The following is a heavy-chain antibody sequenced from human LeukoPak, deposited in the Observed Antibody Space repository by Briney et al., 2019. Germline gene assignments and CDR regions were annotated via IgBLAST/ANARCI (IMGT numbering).Heavy chain of an antibody. J-gene: IGHJ4*02. CDR2: IIPILGTP. CDR1: GGTFNSHA. CDR3: ARDGLQYSYGCAY. Sequence: SVKVSCKSSGGTFNSHAISWVRQAPGQGLEWMGGIIPILGTPKYAEKFQGRIAITADENTDTAYMELNSLRPEDTAMYFCARDGLQYSYGCAYWGQGTLVTVSS. V-gene: IGHV1-69*01. D-gene: IGHD5-18*01.